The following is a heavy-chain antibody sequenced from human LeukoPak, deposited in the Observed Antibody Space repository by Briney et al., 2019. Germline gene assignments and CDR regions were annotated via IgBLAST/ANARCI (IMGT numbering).Heavy chain of an antibody. CDR3: ARDNGVLTGYYTPYFDY. CDR1: GFTFSSYA. V-gene: IGHV3-30*04. CDR2: ISYDGSNK. D-gene: IGHD3-9*01. Sequence: GGSLRHSCAASGFTFSSYAMHWVRQAPGKGLEGVAVISYDGSNKYYADSVKGRFTISRDNSKNTLYLQMNSLRAEDTAVYYCARDNGVLTGYYTPYFDYWGQGTLVTVSS. J-gene: IGHJ4*02.